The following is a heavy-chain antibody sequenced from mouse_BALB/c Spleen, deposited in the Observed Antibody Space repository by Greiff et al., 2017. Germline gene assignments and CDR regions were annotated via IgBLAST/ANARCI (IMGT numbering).Heavy chain of an antibody. CDR1: GFTFSSYA. Sequence: EVMLVESGGGLVKPGGSLKLSCAASGFTFSSYAMSWVRQTPEKRLEWVASISSGGSTYYPDSVKGRFTISRDNARNILYLQMSSLRSEDTAMYYCARGDYGYDYWGQGTTLTVSS. J-gene: IGHJ2*01. CDR3: ARGDYGYDY. D-gene: IGHD1-2*01. CDR2: ISSGGST. V-gene: IGHV5-6-5*01.